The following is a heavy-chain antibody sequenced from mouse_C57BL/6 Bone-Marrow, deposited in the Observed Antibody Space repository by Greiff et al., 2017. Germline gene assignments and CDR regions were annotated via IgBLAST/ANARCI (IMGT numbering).Heavy chain of an antibody. J-gene: IGHJ1*03. CDR3: ARDYYYGSRWYFDV. V-gene: IGHV1-69*01. CDR1: GYTFTSYW. CDR2: IDPSDSYT. D-gene: IGHD1-1*01. Sequence: VQLQQSGAELVMPGASVKLSCKASGYTFTSYWMHWVKQRPGQGLEWIGEIDPSDSYTNYNQKFKGKSTLTVDKSSSTAYMQLSRLTSEDSAVYYCARDYYYGSRWYFDVWGTGTTVTVSS.